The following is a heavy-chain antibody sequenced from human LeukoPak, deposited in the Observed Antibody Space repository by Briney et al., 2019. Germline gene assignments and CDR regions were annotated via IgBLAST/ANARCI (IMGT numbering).Heavy chain of an antibody. Sequence: PSETLSLTCTVSGGSISSYYWSWIRQPPGKGLAWIGYFSYSGSTYYNPSLKSRVTISVDTSKNQFSLKLSSVTAADTAVYYCASGRSGSRADPFDYWGQGTLVTVSS. CDR2: FSYSGST. CDR1: GGSISSYY. J-gene: IGHJ4*02. V-gene: IGHV4-59*01. D-gene: IGHD3-10*01. CDR3: ASGRSGSRADPFDY.